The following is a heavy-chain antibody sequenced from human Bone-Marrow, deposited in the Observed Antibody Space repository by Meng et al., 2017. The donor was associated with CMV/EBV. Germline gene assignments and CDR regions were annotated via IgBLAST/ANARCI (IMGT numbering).Heavy chain of an antibody. CDR3: ARGARRDWFDP. Sequence: GESLKISCATSGFTFSSYGMHWVRQAPGKGLEWVAFIRYDGRNKYYADSVKGRFTISRDNPKNMLYLQMNSLRAEDTAVYYCARGARRDWFDPWGQGTLVTVSS. D-gene: IGHD6-6*01. J-gene: IGHJ5*02. CDR1: GFTFSSYG. V-gene: IGHV3-30*02. CDR2: IRYDGRNK.